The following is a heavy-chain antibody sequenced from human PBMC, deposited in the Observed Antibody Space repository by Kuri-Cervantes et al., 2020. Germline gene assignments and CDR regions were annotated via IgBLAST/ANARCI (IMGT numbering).Heavy chain of an antibody. J-gene: IGHJ4*02. CDR2: ISSSSSTI. D-gene: IGHD3-22*01. CDR1: GFTFSSYA. Sequence: GESLKISCAASGFTFSSYAMHWVRQAPGKGLEWVSYISSSSSTIYYADSVKGRFTISRDNSKNTLYLQMNSLRAEDTAVYYCAKGQGVVVASIDYWGQGTLVTVSS. V-gene: IGHV3-48*01. CDR3: AKGQGVVVASIDY.